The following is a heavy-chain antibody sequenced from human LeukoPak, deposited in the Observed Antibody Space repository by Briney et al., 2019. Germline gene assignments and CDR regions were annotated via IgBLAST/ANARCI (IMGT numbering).Heavy chain of an antibody. CDR3: AKDTTAYSSGSDY. V-gene: IGHV3-23*01. D-gene: IGHD6-19*01. J-gene: IGHJ4*02. CDR2: ISGSGGST. CDR1: GFTFSSYA. Sequence: GGSLRLSCAASGFTFSSYAMSWVRQAPGKGLEWVSAISGSGGSTYYADSVKGRFPISRDNSKNTLYLQMNSLRAEDTAVYYCAKDTTAYSSGSDYWGQGTLVTVSS.